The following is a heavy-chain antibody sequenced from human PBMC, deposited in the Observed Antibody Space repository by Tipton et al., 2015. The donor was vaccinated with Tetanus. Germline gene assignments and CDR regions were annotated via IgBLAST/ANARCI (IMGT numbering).Heavy chain of an antibody. D-gene: IGHD6-25*01. J-gene: IGHJ6*02. CDR3: ARVQEQRIYYYGMDV. CDR1: GYNFVNFG. Sequence: QSGPEMKEPGASVKVSCKASGYNFVNFGISWVRQAPGQGLEWMGWISAYNGKTKYAQRLQGRVTMTTDRSASTAYMDLRRLRSDDTAVYYCARVQEQRIYYYGMDVWGQGTTVTVSS. CDR2: ISAYNGKT. V-gene: IGHV1-18*01.